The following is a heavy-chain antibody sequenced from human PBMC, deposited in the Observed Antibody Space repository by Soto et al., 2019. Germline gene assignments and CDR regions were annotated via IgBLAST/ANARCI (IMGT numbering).Heavy chain of an antibody. J-gene: IGHJ6*02. V-gene: IGHV3-74*01. CDR1: GFTFSRHW. Sequence: EVQLVESGGGLVQPGGSLALSCAGTGFTFSRHWMHWVRQAPGKGLVWVSRINPDATITTYADSVKGRFAISRDNAKNTLYLQMNSLRAEDTAVYYCARESYSGMDVWGQGTTVTGSS. CDR2: INPDATIT. CDR3: ARESYSGMDV.